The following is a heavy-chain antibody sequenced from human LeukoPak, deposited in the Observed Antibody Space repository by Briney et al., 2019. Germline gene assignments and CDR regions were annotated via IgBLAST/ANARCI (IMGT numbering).Heavy chain of an antibody. Sequence: GGSLRLSCAASGFTFSSYWMSWARQAPGKGLEWVANIKQDGSEKYYVDSVKGRFTISRDNAKNSLYLQMNSLRAEDTAVYYCARGVRHCSSTSCYCVPNYWGQGTLVTVSS. D-gene: IGHD2-2*01. CDR1: GFTFSSYW. CDR2: IKQDGSEK. V-gene: IGHV3-7*01. J-gene: IGHJ4*02. CDR3: ARGVRHCSSTSCYCVPNY.